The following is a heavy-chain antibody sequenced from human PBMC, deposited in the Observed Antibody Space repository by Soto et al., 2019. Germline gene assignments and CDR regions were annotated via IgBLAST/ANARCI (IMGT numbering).Heavy chain of an antibody. V-gene: IGHV3-48*02. J-gene: IGHJ6*02. CDR3: VRGVPWDQTYFGYGMDV. CDR2: IRSSSNTI. CDR1: GFTFSSYS. D-gene: IGHD3-10*01. Sequence: EVQLVESGGGLVQPGGSLRLSCAASGFTFSSYSLNWVRQAPGKGLQWISYIRSSSNTIYYADSVKGRFTISRDYAKNSLDLQMNSLTDEDTAVSYCVRGVPWDQTYFGYGMDVWGQGTPVTVSS.